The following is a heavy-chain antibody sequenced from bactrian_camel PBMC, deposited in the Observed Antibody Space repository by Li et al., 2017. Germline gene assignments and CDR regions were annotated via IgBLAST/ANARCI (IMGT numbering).Heavy chain of an antibody. D-gene: IGHD5*01. J-gene: IGHJ4*01. CDR3: GIDPARGTCYGPRRRELTY. V-gene: IGHV3S1*01. CDR1: GSLSSSGC. Sequence: HVQLVESGGGSVQPGGSLRLSCRTSASGSLSSSGCMGWFRQVPGKEREAVAAIYTRGGSPYYADSVKGRFTISQDKATNTVFLQMNSLKPEDTAMYFCGIDPARGTCYGPRRRELTYWGQGTQVTVS. CDR2: IYTRGGSP.